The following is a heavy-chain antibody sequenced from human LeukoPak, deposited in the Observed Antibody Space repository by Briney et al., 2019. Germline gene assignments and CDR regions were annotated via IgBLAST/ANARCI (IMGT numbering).Heavy chain of an antibody. J-gene: IGHJ4*02. V-gene: IGHV3-21*06. CDR2: ISLGSSYI. CDR1: GFTFSAYS. D-gene: IGHD3-22*01. CDR3: ARDSAAYDTSGHCYDY. Sequence: RPGRSLRLSCAASGFTFSAYSMNWVRQAPGKGLEWVSSISLGSSYIYYADSVKGRFTISRDNAKNSLYLQMNSLRAEDTAVYYCARDSAAYDTSGHCYDYWGQGTLVTVSS.